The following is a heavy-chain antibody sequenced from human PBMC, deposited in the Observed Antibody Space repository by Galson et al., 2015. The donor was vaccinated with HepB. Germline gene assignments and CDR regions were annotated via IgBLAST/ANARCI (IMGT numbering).Heavy chain of an antibody. Sequence: SLRLSCAASGFTFSSYSMNWVRQAPGKGLEWVSSISSSSSYIYYADSVKGRFTISRDNAKNSLYLQMNSLRAEDTAVYYCAREWELLLDDVFDIWGQGTMVTVSS. CDR2: ISSSSSYI. CDR1: GFTFSSYS. J-gene: IGHJ3*02. V-gene: IGHV3-21*01. D-gene: IGHD1-26*01. CDR3: AREWELLLDDVFDI.